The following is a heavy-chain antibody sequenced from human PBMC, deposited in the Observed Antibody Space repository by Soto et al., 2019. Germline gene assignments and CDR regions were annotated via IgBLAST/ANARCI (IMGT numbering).Heavy chain of an antibody. V-gene: IGHV3-9*01. D-gene: IGHD1-20*01. CDR3: AKDISYNLRGFDP. J-gene: IGHJ5*02. CDR1: GFAFDADA. CDR2: ISWNSGSI. Sequence: SLSLACSASGFAFDADAMHWVRQAPGKGLEWVSGISWNSGSIGYADSVKGRFTISRDNAKNSLYLQMNSLRAEDTALYYCAKDISYNLRGFDPWGQGTLVTVSS.